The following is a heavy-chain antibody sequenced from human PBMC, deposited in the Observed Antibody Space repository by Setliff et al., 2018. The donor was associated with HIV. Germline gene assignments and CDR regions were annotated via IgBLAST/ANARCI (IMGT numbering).Heavy chain of an antibody. J-gene: IGHJ4*02. CDR1: GYTLTEVS. D-gene: IGHD3-22*01. Sequence: ASVKVSCKISGYTLTEVSMHWVRQAPGKGLEWMGYFAPQDGKTIYAQKFQGRVTMTEDTSTYTAYMELSGLRSEDTAVYYCARDQTYYYDSSGYYYPTMQTNFDYWGQGTLVTAPQ. V-gene: IGHV1-24*01. CDR3: ARDQTYYYDSSGYYYPTMQTNFDY. CDR2: FAPQDGKT.